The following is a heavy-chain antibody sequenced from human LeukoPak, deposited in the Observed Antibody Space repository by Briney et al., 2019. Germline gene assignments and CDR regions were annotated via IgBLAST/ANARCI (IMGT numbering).Heavy chain of an antibody. CDR2: IHYTGAT. V-gene: IGHV4-34*01. CDR3: ARGNILTGYCFDF. D-gene: IGHD3-9*01. J-gene: IGHJ4*02. Sequence: SETPSLTCAVYGGSITGYYWSWIRQTPGRGLEWVGEIHYTGATSYNPSLKSRATTSTDTSKNQFSLRLSSVTAADTAVYYCARGNILTGYCFDFWGQGALVTVSS. CDR1: GGSITGYY.